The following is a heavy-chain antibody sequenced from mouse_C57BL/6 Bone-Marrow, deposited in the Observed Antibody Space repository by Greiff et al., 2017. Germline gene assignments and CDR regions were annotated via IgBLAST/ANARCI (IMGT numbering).Heavy chain of an antibody. CDR1: GFSLTSYG. CDR3: ARKGYGSSCWYFDV. V-gene: IGHV2-2*01. Sequence: QVQLQQSGPGLVQPSQSLSITCTVSGFSLTSYGVHWVRQSPGKGLEWLGVIWSGGSTDYNAAFISRLSISKDNSKSQVFFKMNSLQADDTAIYYCARKGYGSSCWYFDVWGTGTTVTVSS. D-gene: IGHD1-1*01. CDR2: IWSGGST. J-gene: IGHJ1*03.